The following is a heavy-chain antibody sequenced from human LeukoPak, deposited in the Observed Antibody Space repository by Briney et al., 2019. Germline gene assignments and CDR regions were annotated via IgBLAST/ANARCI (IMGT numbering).Heavy chain of an antibody. CDR3: ARHGDVVPGGFDP. D-gene: IGHD2-21*02. V-gene: IGHV4-39*01. CDR2: IYYSGST. CDR1: GGFMRSSSYY. J-gene: IGHJ5*02. Sequence: PSETLSLTCTVSGGFMRSSSYYWGWIRQPPGKGLEWIGTIYYSGSTYYNPSLKSRVTIFVDTSKNQFSLNLSSVTAADTAVYYCARHGDVVPGGFDPWGQRTLVTVSS.